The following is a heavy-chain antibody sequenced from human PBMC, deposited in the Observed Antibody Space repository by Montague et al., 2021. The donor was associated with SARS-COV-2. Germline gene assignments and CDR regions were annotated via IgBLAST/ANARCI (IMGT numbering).Heavy chain of an antibody. Sequence: SETLSLTCTVSGGSISSYYWSWIRQPPGKGLEWIGYMYYSGSTNYNPSLKSRVTLSVDTSKNQFSLKLSSVTAADTAVYYCARNTIHGYFDYWGQGTLVTVSS. CDR1: GGSISSYY. V-gene: IGHV4-59*13. J-gene: IGHJ4*02. D-gene: IGHD3-3*01. CDR2: MYYSGST. CDR3: ARNTIHGYFDY.